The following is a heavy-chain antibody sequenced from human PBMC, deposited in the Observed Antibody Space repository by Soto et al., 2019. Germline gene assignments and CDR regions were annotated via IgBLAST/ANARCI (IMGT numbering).Heavy chain of an antibody. D-gene: IGHD2-15*01. J-gene: IGHJ4*02. Sequence: SETLSLTCAVYGGSFSGYYWSWIRQPPGKGLEWIGEIHHSGSTNYNPSLKSRVTISVDTSKNQFSLKLSSVTAADTAVYYCARGLGYCIGGSCYGFDYWGQGTLVTVSS. V-gene: IGHV4-34*01. CDR1: GGSFSGYY. CDR3: ARGLGYCIGGSCYGFDY. CDR2: IHHSGST.